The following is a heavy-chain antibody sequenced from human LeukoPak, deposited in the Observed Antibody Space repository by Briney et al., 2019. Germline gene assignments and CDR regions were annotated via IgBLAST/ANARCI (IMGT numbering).Heavy chain of an antibody. V-gene: IGHV4-34*01. CDR1: GGSFSGYY. D-gene: IGHD2-15*01. J-gene: IGHJ1*01. CDR2: INHSGST. Sequence: SETLSLTCAVYGGSFSGYYWSWIRQPPGKGLEWIGEINHSGSTNSNPSLKSRVTIPVDTSKNQFSLKLSSVTAADTAMYYCARRLLGYCSGGSCYSGYFQHWGQGTLVTVSS. CDR3: ARRLLGYCSGGSCYSGYFQH.